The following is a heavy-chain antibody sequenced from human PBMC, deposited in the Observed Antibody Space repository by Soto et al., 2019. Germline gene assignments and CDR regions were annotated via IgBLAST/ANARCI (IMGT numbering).Heavy chain of an antibody. CDR2: IYYSGST. CDR1: GGSISSGGYY. Sequence: QVQLQESGPGLVKPSQTLSLTCTVSGGSISSGGYYWSWIRQHPGKGLVWIGYIYYSGSTYYNPSLKSRITISVDTSKNQFSLKLSSVTAADTAVYYCARSLEVTTSYYYYGMDVWGQGTTVTVSS. CDR3: ARSLEVTTSYYYYGMDV. V-gene: IGHV4-31*03. J-gene: IGHJ6*02. D-gene: IGHD4-17*01.